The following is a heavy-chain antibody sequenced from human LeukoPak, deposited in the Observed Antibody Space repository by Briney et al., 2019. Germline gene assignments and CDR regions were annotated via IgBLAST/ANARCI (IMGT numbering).Heavy chain of an antibody. Sequence: GGSLRLSCAASGFTVSTNYMTWVRQAPGKGLEWVSLIYSGGSTYYADSVKGRFTISRDNSKNTLYPQLNSLRAEDTAVYYCALTMVHLGRLDYYFHYWGRGTLVTVSS. CDR1: GFTVSTNY. V-gene: IGHV3-53*01. D-gene: IGHD3-10*01. CDR2: IYSGGST. CDR3: ALTMVHLGRLDYYFHY. J-gene: IGHJ4*02.